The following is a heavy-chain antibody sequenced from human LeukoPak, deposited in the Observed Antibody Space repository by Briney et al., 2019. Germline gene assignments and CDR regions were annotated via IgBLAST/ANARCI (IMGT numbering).Heavy chain of an antibody. Sequence: SETLSLTCTVSGGSISSYYWSWIRQPPGKGLEWIGYIYYSGSTNYNPSLKSRVTISVDTSKNQFSLKLSSVTAADTAVYYCARLCSSTSCPPYHWGQGTLVTVSS. J-gene: IGHJ5*02. CDR3: ARLCSSTSCPPYH. CDR2: IYYSGST. CDR1: GGSISSYY. V-gene: IGHV4-59*08. D-gene: IGHD2-2*01.